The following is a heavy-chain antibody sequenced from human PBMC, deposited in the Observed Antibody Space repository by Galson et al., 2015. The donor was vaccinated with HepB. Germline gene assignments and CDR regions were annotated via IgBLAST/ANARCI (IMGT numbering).Heavy chain of an antibody. D-gene: IGHD2-2*01. CDR1: GFNFEDYG. Sequence: SLRLSCATSGFNFEDYGINWIRQAPGKGLEWVGRIRSKANSYATAYAASVKGRFTISRDDSKNTAYLQMNSLKTEDTAVYFCTRRYCSSTSCYAGYNWFGPWGQGTLVTVSS. CDR2: IRSKANSYAT. J-gene: IGHJ5*02. CDR3: TRRYCSSTSCYAGYNWFGP. V-gene: IGHV3-73*01.